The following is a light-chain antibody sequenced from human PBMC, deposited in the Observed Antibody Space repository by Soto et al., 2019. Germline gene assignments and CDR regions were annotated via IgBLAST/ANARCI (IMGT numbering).Light chain of an antibody. J-gene: IGLJ1*01. CDR1: SSDVGDYIY. CDR2: EVS. V-gene: IGLV2-14*01. Sequence: QSALTQPASVSGSPGQSITISCTGTSSDVGDYIYVSWYQQHPGKAPKLMIYEVSNRPSGVSNRFSGSKSGNTASLTISGLQAEDEADYYCSSYTTSSTLEGVFGTGTKVTVL. CDR3: SSYTTSSTLEGV.